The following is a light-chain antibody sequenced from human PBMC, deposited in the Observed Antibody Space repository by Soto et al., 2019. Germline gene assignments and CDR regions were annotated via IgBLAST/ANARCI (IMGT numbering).Light chain of an antibody. J-gene: IGKJ1*01. CDR1: QSVNTN. CDR3: QQYNNWPRT. CDR2: GAS. V-gene: IGKV3D-15*01. Sequence: EIVMTQSPATLSVSPGERATLSCRASQSVNTNVAWYQQEPGQAPRLLIYGASTRATGIPARFSGSVSGTEFALTISSLQSEDFAVSYCQQYNNWPRTFGQGTKVDIK.